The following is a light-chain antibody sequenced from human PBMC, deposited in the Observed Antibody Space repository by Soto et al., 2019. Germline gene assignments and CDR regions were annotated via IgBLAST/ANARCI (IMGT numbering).Light chain of an antibody. Sequence: QPVLTQSPSASASLGASVKLTCTLSSGHSSYAIAWHQQQPEQGPRFLMRVNSDGSHSKGDGIPDRFSGSSSGAERYLTISSLQSEDEADYYCQTWGPGFRVFGTGTKLTVL. CDR1: SGHSSYA. V-gene: IGLV4-69*01. CDR2: VNSDGSH. CDR3: QTWGPGFRV. J-gene: IGLJ1*01.